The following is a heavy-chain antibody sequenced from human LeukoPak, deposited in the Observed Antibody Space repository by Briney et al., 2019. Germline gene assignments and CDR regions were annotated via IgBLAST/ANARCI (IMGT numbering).Heavy chain of an antibody. CDR2: IYTSGST. J-gene: IGHJ4*02. CDR1: GGSIRSSSYY. V-gene: IGHV4-61*05. D-gene: IGHD6-13*01. CDR3: ASVYSSSWYSFDY. Sequence: SETLSLTCTVSGGSIRSSSYYWGWIRQPPGKGLEWIGRIYTSGSTNYNPSLKSRVTISVDKSKNQFSLKLSSVTAADTAVYYCASVYSSSWYSFDYWGQGTLVTVSS.